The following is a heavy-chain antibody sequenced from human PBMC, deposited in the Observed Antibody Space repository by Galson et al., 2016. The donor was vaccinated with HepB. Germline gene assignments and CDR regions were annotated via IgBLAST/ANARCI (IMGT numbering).Heavy chain of an antibody. CDR2: INYYGTT. CDR1: GGSFSNYC. CDR3: ARGLKESSSLRYPGLGGMDV. J-gene: IGHJ6*02. Sequence: TLSLTCAVYGGSFSNYCWTWIRQSPGKGLEWIGEINYYGTTNYNPSPKSRLTMSIDKSKNQFSLRLTSITAADTAIYYCARGLKESSSLRYPGLGGMDVWGQGTSVTVSS. V-gene: IGHV4-34*01. D-gene: IGHD6-6*01.